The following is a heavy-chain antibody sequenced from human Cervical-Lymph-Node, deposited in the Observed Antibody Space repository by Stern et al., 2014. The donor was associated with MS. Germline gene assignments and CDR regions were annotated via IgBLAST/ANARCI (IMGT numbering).Heavy chain of an antibody. CDR1: TLTFRDIY. D-gene: IGHD1-7*01. CDR3: ASSTGTAHLHY. J-gene: IGHJ4*02. V-gene: IGHV3-11*01. CDR2: ISNSGRNI. Sequence: VQLVESGGGLVKPGGSLRLSCAASTLTFRDIYMSWVRQAPGKGLEWVSYISNSGRNIYYADSVKGRFTISRDNAKNLLYLQMSSLRAEDTAVYYCASSTGTAHLHYWGQGTLVTVSS.